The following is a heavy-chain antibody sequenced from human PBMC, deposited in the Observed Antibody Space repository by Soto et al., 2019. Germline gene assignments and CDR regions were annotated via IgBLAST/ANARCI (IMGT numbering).Heavy chain of an antibody. CDR1: GYTFTSYG. Sequence: QVQLVQSGAEVKKPGASVKVSCKASGYTFTSYGISWVRQAPGQGLEWMGWISAYNGNTNYAQKLQGRVTMTTDTTTSTAYRELRSLRTDDTSVDYWARDNAWAPTDYWGQGTLVTVSS. CDR3: ARDNAWAPTDY. V-gene: IGHV1-18*01. D-gene: IGHD1-26*01. J-gene: IGHJ4*02. CDR2: ISAYNGNT.